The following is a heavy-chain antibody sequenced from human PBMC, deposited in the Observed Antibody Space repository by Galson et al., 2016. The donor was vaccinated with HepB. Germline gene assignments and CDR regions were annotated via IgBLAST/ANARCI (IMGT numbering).Heavy chain of an antibody. CDR2: IYSDGRT. CDR3: AKNYGGYDWYFDL. V-gene: IGHV3-66*02. Sequence: SLRLSCAASGFTVGNNYMIWVRQAPGKGLEWVSLIYSDGRTSYADSVKGRFTISRDNSKNTLYLQMNGLRAGDTAVYYCAKNYGGYDWYFDLWGRGTLVTVSS. D-gene: IGHD4-23*01. CDR1: GFTVGNNY. J-gene: IGHJ2*01.